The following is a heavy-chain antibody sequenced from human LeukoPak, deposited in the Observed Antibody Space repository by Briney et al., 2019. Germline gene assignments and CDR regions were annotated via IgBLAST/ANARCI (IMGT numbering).Heavy chain of an antibody. D-gene: IGHD3-22*01. CDR2: ISYSGST. Sequence: PSETLSLTCTVSGGSINRYYWSWIRQPPGKGLEWIGYISYSGSTNYNPSLKYRVTISVDTSKNQFSLKLSSVTAADTAVYYCAREYYYDSSGFYYYYYMDVWGKGTTVSVSS. CDR1: GGSINRYY. CDR3: AREYYYDSSGFYYYYYMDV. J-gene: IGHJ6*03. V-gene: IGHV4-59*01.